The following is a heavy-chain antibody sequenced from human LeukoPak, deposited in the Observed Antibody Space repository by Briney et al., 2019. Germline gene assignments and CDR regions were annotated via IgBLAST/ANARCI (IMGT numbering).Heavy chain of an antibody. CDR2: ITHSGGGT. D-gene: IGHD6-13*01. V-gene: IGHV3-23*01. CDR3: TKAWAAAGIFDS. J-gene: IGHJ4*02. Sequence: GGSLRLSCAASGFTFNSYAMSWVRQAPGKGLAWVSTITHSGGGTFYADSVKGRFTISRDISENTLYLQMKSLRVEDTAVYYCTKAWAAAGIFDSGGLGTLVTVSS. CDR1: GFTFNSYA.